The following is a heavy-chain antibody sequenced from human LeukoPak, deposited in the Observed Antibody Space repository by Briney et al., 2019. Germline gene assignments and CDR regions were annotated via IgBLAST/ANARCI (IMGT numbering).Heavy chain of an antibody. CDR1: GGSVSSGSYY. V-gene: IGHV4-61*01. D-gene: IGHD2-15*01. CDR3: ARDYCSGGSCYVGY. J-gene: IGHJ4*02. Sequence: SETLSLTCTVSGGSVSSGSYYWSWIRQPPGKGLEWIVYIHYSGSTNYNPSLKSRVTISVDTSKNQFSLKLSSVTAVDTAVYYCARDYCSGGSCYVGYWGQGTLVTVSS. CDR2: IHYSGST.